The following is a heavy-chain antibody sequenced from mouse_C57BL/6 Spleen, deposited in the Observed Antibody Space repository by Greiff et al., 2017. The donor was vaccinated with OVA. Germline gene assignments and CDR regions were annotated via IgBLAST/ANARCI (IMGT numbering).Heavy chain of an antibody. CDR3: ARTTTVVDAMDY. J-gene: IGHJ4*01. CDR2: ISSGSSTI. V-gene: IGHV5-17*01. CDR1: GFTFSDYG. Sequence: VQLQQSGGGLVKPGGSLKLSCAASGFTFSDYGMHWVRQAPEKGLEWVAYISSGSSTIYYADTVKGRFTISRDNAKNTLFLQMTSLRSEDTAMYYCARTTTVVDAMDYWGQGTSVTVSS. D-gene: IGHD1-1*01.